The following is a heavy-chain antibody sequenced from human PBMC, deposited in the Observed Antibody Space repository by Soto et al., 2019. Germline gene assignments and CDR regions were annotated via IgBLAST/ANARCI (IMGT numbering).Heavy chain of an antibody. CDR2: IIPIFGTA. V-gene: IGHV1-69*13. D-gene: IGHD4-17*01. CDR3: AISPRDAYGDYFWFDP. Sequence: SVKVSCKASGGTFSSYAISWVRQAPGQGLEWMGGIIPIFGTANYAQKFQGRVTITADESTSTAYMELSSLRSEDTAVYYCAISPRDAYGDYFWFDPWGQGPLVTVPS. CDR1: GGTFSSYA. J-gene: IGHJ5*02.